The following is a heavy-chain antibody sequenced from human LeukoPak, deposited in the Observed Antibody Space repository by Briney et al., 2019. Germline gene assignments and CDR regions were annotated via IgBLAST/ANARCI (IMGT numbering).Heavy chain of an antibody. J-gene: IGHJ4*02. CDR1: GFTFTRNG. Sequence: GGSLRLSCAASGFTFTRNGMHWVRQAPGKGLEWVAVISYDGSNKYYADSVKGRFTISRDNSKNTLYLQMNSLRVEDTAVYYCVRVLTVTFDSWGQGTLVAVSS. CDR2: ISYDGSNK. D-gene: IGHD4-17*01. V-gene: IGHV3-30*03. CDR3: VRVLTVTFDS.